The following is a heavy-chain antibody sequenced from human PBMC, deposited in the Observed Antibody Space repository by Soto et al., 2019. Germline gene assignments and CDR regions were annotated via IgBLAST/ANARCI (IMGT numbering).Heavy chain of an antibody. CDR2: ISTSKGNT. CDR1: GYTFTRYG. CDR3: ATRSPAFDC. V-gene: IGHV1-18*01. J-gene: IGHJ4*02. Sequence: QVQLVQSGPEVKKPGASVKVSCKTSGYTFTRYGIAWVRQAPGQGLEWMGWISTSKGNTNYAQKFQGRVTMTTDTSTSKAYMELRSLRSDDTAVYYCATRSPAFDCWGQGTLVTVSS.